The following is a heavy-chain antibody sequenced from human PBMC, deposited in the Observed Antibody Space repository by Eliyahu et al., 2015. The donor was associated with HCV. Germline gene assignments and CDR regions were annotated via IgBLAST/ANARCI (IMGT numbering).Heavy chain of an antibody. CDR3: ARERCYSGTCSDFDY. D-gene: IGHD2-15*01. V-gene: IGHV4-34*01. Sequence: QVQLQQWGAGLLKPSETLSLTCAVYGGSFSGYYWSWIRQXXGKGLEXIGEINHSGSTNYNPSLKXRVTVSVDTSKNQFSLQLSSVTAADTAVYYCARERCYSGTCSDFDYWGQGTLVTVSS. CDR2: INHSGST. J-gene: IGHJ4*02. CDR1: GGSFSGYY.